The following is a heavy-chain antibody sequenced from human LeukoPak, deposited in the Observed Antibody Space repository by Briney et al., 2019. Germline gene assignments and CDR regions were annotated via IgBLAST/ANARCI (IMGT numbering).Heavy chain of an antibody. V-gene: IGHV7-4-1*02. J-gene: IGHJ1*01. CDR3: ARDYTLTLGTTTYFQH. Sequence: ASVKVSCKASGYIFDIYALIWVRQAPGQGLELMGWISTNTGNPTYAQGFTGRFVFSLDTSVSTAYLQISSLKAEDTAVYYCARDYTLTLGTTTYFQHWGQGTLVTVSS. CDR1: GYIFDIYA. D-gene: IGHD1-7*01. CDR2: ISTNTGNP.